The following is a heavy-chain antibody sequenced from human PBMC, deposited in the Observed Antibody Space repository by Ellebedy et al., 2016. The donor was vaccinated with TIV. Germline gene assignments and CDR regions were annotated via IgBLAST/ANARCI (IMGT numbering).Heavy chain of an antibody. CDR2: INHSGST. V-gene: IGHV4-34*01. J-gene: IGHJ5*02. D-gene: IGHD4-17*01. Sequence: SETLSLXXAVYGGSFSGYYWSWIRQPPGKGLEWIGEINHSGSTNYNPSLKSRVTISVDTSKNQFSLKLSSVTAADTAVYYCARGCSTVTTRNWFDPWGQGTLVTVSS. CDR1: GGSFSGYY. CDR3: ARGCSTVTTRNWFDP.